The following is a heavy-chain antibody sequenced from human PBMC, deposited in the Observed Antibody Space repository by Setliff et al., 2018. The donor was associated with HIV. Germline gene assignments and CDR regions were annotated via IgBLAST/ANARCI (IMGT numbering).Heavy chain of an antibody. V-gene: IGHV4-31*11. CDR2: IYYSGST. CDR3: ARGSSTVYNYYMDV. Sequence: SETLSLTCAVSGGSISSDAYYWSWIRQCPGKGLEWIGYIYYSGSTYYNPSLKSRITISVDSSKNQLSLKLSSVTAADTAVYYCARGSSTVYNYYMDVWGKGTTVTAP. J-gene: IGHJ6*03. D-gene: IGHD1-26*01. CDR1: GGSISSDAYY.